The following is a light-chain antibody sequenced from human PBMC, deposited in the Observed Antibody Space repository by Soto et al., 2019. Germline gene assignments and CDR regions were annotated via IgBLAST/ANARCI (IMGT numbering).Light chain of an antibody. Sequence: DVQVTQSPSSLSASVGDRVTITFQASQDVTNYLNWYQQKVGKAPKLMIYDPYNFETGVPSWFGGSGSGTYFTSTISSLQPEDIATYYCQQYDNLPITFGQGTRLEIK. J-gene: IGKJ5*01. CDR1: QDVTNY. CDR3: QQYDNLPIT. V-gene: IGKV1-33*01. CDR2: DPY.